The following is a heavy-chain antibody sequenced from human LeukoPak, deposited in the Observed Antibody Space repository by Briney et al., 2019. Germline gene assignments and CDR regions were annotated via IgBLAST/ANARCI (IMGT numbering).Heavy chain of an antibody. CDR2: IYTSGTTT. Sequence: SETLSLTCTVSADPINSGVYYWNWIRQPAGKGLEWIGHIYTSGTTTNSNPSLKSPVAISLDTSKNHFSLKLSSVTAADTAVYYCARAKKRSGRSRNFYLDVWGKGTTVTVSS. V-gene: IGHV4-61*09. CDR1: ADPINSGVYY. CDR3: ARAKKRSGRSRNFYLDV. J-gene: IGHJ6*03. D-gene: IGHD1-26*01.